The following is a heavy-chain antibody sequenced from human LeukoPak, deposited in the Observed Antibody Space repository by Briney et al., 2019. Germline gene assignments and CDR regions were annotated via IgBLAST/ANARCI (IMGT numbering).Heavy chain of an antibody. CDR1: GFTFSSYS. J-gene: IGHJ4*02. V-gene: IGHV3-23*01. D-gene: IGHD2-15*01. Sequence: GGSLRLSCAASGFTFSSYSMNWVRQAPGKGLEWVSAIGGSGGSTYCADSVKGRFTISRDNSKNTLYLQMNSLRAEAKAVYYCPKDQGYCSGDSCPPHDYWGQGTLVTVSS. CDR2: IGGSGGST. CDR3: PKDQGYCSGDSCPPHDY.